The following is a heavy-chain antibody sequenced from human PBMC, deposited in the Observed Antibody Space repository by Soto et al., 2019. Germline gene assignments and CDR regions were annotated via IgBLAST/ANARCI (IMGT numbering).Heavy chain of an antibody. CDR3: ARDRSGITGTTDYGMDV. Sequence: ASVKVSCKASGYAFTGYYMHWVRQAPGQGLEWMGWINPNSGGTNYAQKFQGWVTMTRDTSISTAYMELSRLRSDDTAVYYCARDRSGITGTTDYGMDVWGQGTTVTVSS. D-gene: IGHD1-7*01. CDR1: GYAFTGYY. J-gene: IGHJ6*02. V-gene: IGHV1-2*04. CDR2: INPNSGGT.